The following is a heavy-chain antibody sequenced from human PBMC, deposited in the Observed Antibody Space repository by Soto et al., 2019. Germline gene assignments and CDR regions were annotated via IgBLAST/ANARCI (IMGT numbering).Heavy chain of an antibody. CDR1: GGSFSGYY. D-gene: IGHD2-15*01. J-gene: IGHJ3*02. V-gene: IGHV4-34*01. Sequence: SETLSLTCAVYGGSFSGYYWSRIRQPPGKGLEWIGEINHSGSTNYNPSLKSRVTISVDTSKNQFSLKLSSVTAADTAVYYCARPMAGYCSGGSCPGSAFDIWGQGTMVTVSS. CDR3: ARPMAGYCSGGSCPGSAFDI. CDR2: INHSGST.